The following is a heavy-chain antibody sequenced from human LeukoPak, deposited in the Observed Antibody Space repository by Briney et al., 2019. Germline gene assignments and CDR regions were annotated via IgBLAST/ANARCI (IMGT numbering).Heavy chain of an antibody. D-gene: IGHD5-18*01. CDR2: INHSGST. CDR3: ARGRIQLWLNY. CDR1: GGSFGGYY. V-gene: IGHV4-34*01. J-gene: IGHJ4*02. Sequence: SETLSLTXAVYGGSFGGYYWSWIRQPPGKGLEWIGEINHSGSTNYNPSLKSRVTISVDTSKNQFSLKLSSVTAADTAVYYCARGRIQLWLNYWGQGTLVTVSS.